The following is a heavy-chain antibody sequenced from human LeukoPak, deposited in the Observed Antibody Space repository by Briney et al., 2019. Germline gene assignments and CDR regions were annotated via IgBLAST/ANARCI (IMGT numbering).Heavy chain of an antibody. V-gene: IGHV5-51*01. J-gene: IGHJ6*03. CDR2: IYPGDSNT. CDR3: ARGPYCSSTSCYSPYYSYYMDV. Sequence: GESLKISCKGSGSSFTNYWIGWVRQLPGKGLEWMGIIYPGDSNTRYSPSFQGQVTISADKAITTASLQWSSLKASDTAMYYCARGPYCSSTSCYSPYYSYYMDVWGKGTTVTVS. CDR1: GSSFTNYW. D-gene: IGHD2-2*01.